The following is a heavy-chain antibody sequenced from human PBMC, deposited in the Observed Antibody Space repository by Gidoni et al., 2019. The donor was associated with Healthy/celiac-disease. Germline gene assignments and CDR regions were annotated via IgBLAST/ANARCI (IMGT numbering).Heavy chain of an antibody. CDR2: IYSGGST. V-gene: IGHV3-66*02. J-gene: IGHJ4*02. D-gene: IGHD4-17*01. CDR1: GFTVSSNY. Sequence: EVQLVESGGGLVQPGGSLRLSCAASGFTVSSNYMSWVRQAPGKGLEWVSVIYSGGSTYDADSVKGRFTISRDNSKNTLYLQMNSLRAEDTAVYYCARAPYGDYEVYFDYWGQGTLVTVSS. CDR3: ARAPYGDYEVYFDY.